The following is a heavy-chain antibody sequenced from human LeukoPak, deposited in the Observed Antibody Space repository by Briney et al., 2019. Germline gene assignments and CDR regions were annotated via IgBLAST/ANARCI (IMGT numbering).Heavy chain of an antibody. CDR1: GGSISSYY. CDR3: ARARRLGYCSSTSCAIGTGWFDP. CDR2: IYYSGST. D-gene: IGHD2-2*01. J-gene: IGHJ5*02. V-gene: IGHV4-59*12. Sequence: SETLSLTCTVSGGSISSYYWSWIRQPPGKGLEWIGYIYYSGSTNYNPSLKSRVTISVDTSKNQFSLKLSSVTAADTAVYYCARARRLGYCSSTSCAIGTGWFDPWGQGTLVTVSS.